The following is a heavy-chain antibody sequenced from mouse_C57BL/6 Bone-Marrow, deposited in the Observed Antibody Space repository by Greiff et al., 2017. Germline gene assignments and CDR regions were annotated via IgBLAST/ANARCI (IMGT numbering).Heavy chain of an antibody. D-gene: IGHD4-1*01. CDR1: GFRFNTYA. CDR2: IRSKSNNYAT. CDR3: VTGKGFAY. Sequence: EVQVVESGGGLVQPKGSLKLSCAASGFRFNTYAMNWVRQAPGKGLEWVARIRSKSNNYATYYADSVKDRFTISRDDSEIMLYLQMNNLKTEDTSVYYAVTGKGFAYWGQGTLVTVSA. J-gene: IGHJ3*01. V-gene: IGHV10-1*01.